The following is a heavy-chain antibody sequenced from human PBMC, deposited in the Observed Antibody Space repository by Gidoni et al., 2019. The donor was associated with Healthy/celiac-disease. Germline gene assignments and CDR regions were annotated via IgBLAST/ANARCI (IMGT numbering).Heavy chain of an antibody. CDR2: IYYSGST. J-gene: IGHJ4*02. CDR1: GGSISSSSYY. D-gene: IGHD3-22*01. V-gene: IGHV4-39*01. Sequence: QLQLQESGPGLVKPSETLSLTCTVAGGSISSSSYYWGWIRQPPGKGLEWIGSIYYSGSTYYHPSLKSRVTISVDTSKNQFSLKLSSVTAADTAVYYCARQNYYDSSGYGIYYFDYWGQGTLVTVSS. CDR3: ARQNYYDSSGYGIYYFDY.